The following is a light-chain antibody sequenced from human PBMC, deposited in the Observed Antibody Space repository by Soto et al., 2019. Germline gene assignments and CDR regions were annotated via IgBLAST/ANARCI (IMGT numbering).Light chain of an antibody. Sequence: EIVLTQSPGTLSLSPGERATLSCRASQSVGSSYLAWYQQKPGQAPRLLIYGASSRATGIPDRFSGSGSGTDFTLTISRLEPEDFAVYYCQQYGSSPQGTFGQGTKLEIK. J-gene: IGKJ2*02. CDR3: QQYGSSPQGT. CDR2: GAS. V-gene: IGKV3-20*01. CDR1: QSVGSSY.